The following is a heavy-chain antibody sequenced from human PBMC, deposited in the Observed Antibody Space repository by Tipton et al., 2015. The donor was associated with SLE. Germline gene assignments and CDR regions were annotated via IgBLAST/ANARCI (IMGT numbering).Heavy chain of an antibody. CDR3: ARDRAPNWNSRSDY. J-gene: IGHJ4*02. CDR1: GGTIRSSNW. Sequence: TLSLTCAVSGGTIRSSNWWSWVRQPPGKGLEWIGEIDHSGSTNSNPSLKSRVSMSVDKSKNQFSLKLSSVTVADTAVYYCARDRAPNWNSRSDYWGQGTLVTVSS. CDR2: IDHSGST. D-gene: IGHD1-20*01. V-gene: IGHV4-4*02.